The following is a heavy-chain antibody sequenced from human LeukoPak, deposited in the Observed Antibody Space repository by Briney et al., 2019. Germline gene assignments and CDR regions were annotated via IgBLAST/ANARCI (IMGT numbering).Heavy chain of an antibody. V-gene: IGHV1-18*01. Sequence: ASVKVSCKASGYTFTSYGISWVRQAPGQGLEWMGWISAYNGNTNYAQKLQGRVTMTTDTSTSTAYKELRSLRSDDTAVYYCARDDTVGVWGRYRSEYNWFDPWGQGTLVTVSS. CDR2: ISAYNGNT. J-gene: IGHJ5*02. CDR3: ARDDTVGVWGRYRSEYNWFDP. D-gene: IGHD3-16*02. CDR1: GYTFTSYG.